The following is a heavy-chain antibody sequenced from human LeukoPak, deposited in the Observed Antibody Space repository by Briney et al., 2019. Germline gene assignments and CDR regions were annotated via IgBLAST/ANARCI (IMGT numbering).Heavy chain of an antibody. CDR3: GKDWKLDY. D-gene: IGHD1-1*01. CDR1: GFTFNNYA. Sequence: PGGSLRLSCAASGFTFNNYAMSWVRQAPGKGLEWVSAIGDNGGDTKYADSVKGRFNISRDNSKNTLYLQMNSLRVEDTAIYYCGKDWKLDYWGQGTLVTVSS. CDR2: IGDNGGDT. J-gene: IGHJ4*02. V-gene: IGHV3-23*01.